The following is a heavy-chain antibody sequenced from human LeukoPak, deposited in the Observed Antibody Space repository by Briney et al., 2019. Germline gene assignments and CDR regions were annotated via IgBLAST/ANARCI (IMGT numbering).Heavy chain of an antibody. CDR2: IYYSGST. J-gene: IGHJ3*02. CDR1: GGSISSSSYY. Sequence: TPSETLSLTCTVSGGSISSSSYYWGWIRQPPGKGLEWIGSIYYSGSTYYNPPLKSRVTISVDTSKNQFSLKLSSVTAADTAVYYCASQAEMAFDIWGQGTMVTVSS. D-gene: IGHD1-14*01. CDR3: ASQAEMAFDI. V-gene: IGHV4-39*01.